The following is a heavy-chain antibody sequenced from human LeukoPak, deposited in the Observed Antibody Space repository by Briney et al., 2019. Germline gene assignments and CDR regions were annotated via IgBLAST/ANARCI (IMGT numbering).Heavy chain of an antibody. V-gene: IGHV4-31*03. D-gene: IGHD3-22*01. CDR2: IYDSGST. J-gene: IGHJ4*02. CDR1: GGSISSGGYY. Sequence: SQTLSLTCTVSGGSISSGGYYWSWSRQHPGKGLEWLGYIYDSGSTYYNPSLKSRVTISVDTSKNQFSLKLSSVAAADTAVYYCARLSKQSYYDRSGYFEFWGQGTLVTVSS. CDR3: ARLSKQSYYDRSGYFEF.